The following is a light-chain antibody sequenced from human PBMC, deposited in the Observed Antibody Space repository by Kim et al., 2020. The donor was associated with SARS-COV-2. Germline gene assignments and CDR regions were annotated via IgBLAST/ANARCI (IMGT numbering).Light chain of an antibody. CDR2: WAS. CDR1: QSVLYSSNNKNY. CDR3: QKYYSTPYT. V-gene: IGKV4-1*01. J-gene: IGKJ2*01. Sequence: DFVMTQSPDSLAVSLGERATINCKSSQSVLYSSNNKNYLAWYQQKPGQPPKLLIYWASTRESGVPDRFSGSGSGTDFTLTISSLQAEDVAVYYCQKYYSTPYTFGQGTKLEI.